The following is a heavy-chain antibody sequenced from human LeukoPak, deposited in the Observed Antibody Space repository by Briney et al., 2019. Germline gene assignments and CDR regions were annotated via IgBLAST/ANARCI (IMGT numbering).Heavy chain of an antibody. D-gene: IGHD5-18*01. J-gene: IGHJ6*03. Sequence: SETLSLTCTVSGGSISSYYWSWIRQPPGKGLEWIGYIYYSGSTNYNPSLKSRVTISVDTSKNQFSLKLSSVTAADTAVYYCARSGPVGAMVTYYYYYYMDVWGKGTTVTVSS. CDR2: IYYSGST. CDR1: GGSISSYY. V-gene: IGHV4-59*01. CDR3: ARSGPVGAMVTYYYYYYMDV.